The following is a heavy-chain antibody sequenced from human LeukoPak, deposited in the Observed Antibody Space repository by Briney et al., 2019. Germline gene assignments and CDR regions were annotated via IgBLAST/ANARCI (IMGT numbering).Heavy chain of an antibody. CDR1: EGTFSSYA. CDR2: IIPIFGTA. V-gene: IGHV1-69*05. J-gene: IGHJ2*01. D-gene: IGHD5-24*01. Sequence: SVKVSCKASEGTFSSYAISWVRQAPGQGLEWMGRIIPIFGTANYAQKFQGRVTITTDESTSTAYMELSSLRSEDTAVYYCARAEEATLYFDLWGRGTLVTVSS. CDR3: ARAEEATLYFDL.